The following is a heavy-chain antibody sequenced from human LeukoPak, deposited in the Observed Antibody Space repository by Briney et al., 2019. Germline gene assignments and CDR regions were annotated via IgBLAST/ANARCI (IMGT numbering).Heavy chain of an antibody. V-gene: IGHV4-61*01. Sequence: SETLSLTCTVSGGSVSSGSYYWSWIRQPPGKGLEWSGYIYYSGSTNYNPSLKSRVTISVDTSKNQFSLKLSSVTAADTAVYYCARGSRVSTTVVTPASFWFDPWGQGTLVTVSS. CDR3: ARGSRVSTTVVTPASFWFDP. J-gene: IGHJ5*02. D-gene: IGHD4-23*01. CDR1: GGSVSSGSYY. CDR2: IYYSGST.